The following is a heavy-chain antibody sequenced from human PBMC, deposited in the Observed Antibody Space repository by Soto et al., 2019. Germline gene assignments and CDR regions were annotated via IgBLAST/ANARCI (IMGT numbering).Heavy chain of an antibody. CDR2: INAGNGNT. J-gene: IGHJ4*02. CDR1: EYTFTSYA. CDR3: AREFGIAAAGTDY. Sequence: ASVKVSCKASEYTFTSYAMHWVRQAPGQRLEWMGWINAGNGNTKYSQKFQGRVTITRDTSASTAYMELSSLRSEDTAVYYCAREFGIAAAGTDYWGQGTLVTVSS. D-gene: IGHD6-13*01. V-gene: IGHV1-3*01.